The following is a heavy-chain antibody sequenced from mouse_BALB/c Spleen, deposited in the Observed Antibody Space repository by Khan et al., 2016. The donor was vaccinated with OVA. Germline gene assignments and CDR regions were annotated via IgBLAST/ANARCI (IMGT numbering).Heavy chain of an antibody. V-gene: IGHV3-2*02. CDR1: GYSITSDYA. CDR3: AGGRTY. CDR2: ISYSGST. J-gene: IGHJ3*01. Sequence: EVQLQESGPGLVKPSQSLSLTCTVTGYSITSDYAWNWIRQFPGNKLGWMGYISYSGSTSYTPSLKSRISITRDTSKNQFFLQLKSVTTEDTATYYCAGGRTYWGQGTLVTVSA.